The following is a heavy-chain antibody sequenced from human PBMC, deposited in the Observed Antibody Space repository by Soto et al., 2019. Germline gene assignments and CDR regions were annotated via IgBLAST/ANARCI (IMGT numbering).Heavy chain of an antibody. V-gene: IGHV4-59*01. CDR3: ARDRLQLWNYGMDV. J-gene: IGHJ6*02. D-gene: IGHD5-18*01. Sequence: SETLSLTCTVSGGSISGYYWSWIRQPPGKGLEWIGYIYYSGSTTYNPSLKSRVTISVDTSKNQFSLKLSSVTAAVTAVYYCARDRLQLWNYGMDVWGQGTTVTVSS. CDR1: GGSISGYY. CDR2: IYYSGST.